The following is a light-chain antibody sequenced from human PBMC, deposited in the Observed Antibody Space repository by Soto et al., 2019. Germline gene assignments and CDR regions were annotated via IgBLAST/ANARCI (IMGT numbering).Light chain of an antibody. CDR2: DAS. Sequence: DIQMTQSPSSLSASVGDRVTITCQARQDISNYLNGYQQKAGKAPKLLIYDASNLETGVPSRFSGSGSGTDFTFTISSLQPEDIATYYCQQYDNLPTFTFGPGTKVDIK. V-gene: IGKV1-33*01. CDR1: QDISNY. CDR3: QQYDNLPTFT. J-gene: IGKJ3*01.